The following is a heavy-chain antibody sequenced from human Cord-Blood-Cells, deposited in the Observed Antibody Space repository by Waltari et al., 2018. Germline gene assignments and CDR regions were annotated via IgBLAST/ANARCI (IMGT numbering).Heavy chain of an antibody. CDR2: INAGNGNT. Sequence: QVQLVQSGAEVKKPGASVKVSWKASGYTFTSYAMHWVRQAPGQRLEWMGWINAGNGNTKYSQKFQGRVTITRDTSASTAYMELSSLRSEDTAVYYCARARTSSWDDYWGQGTLVTVSS. D-gene: IGHD6-13*01. CDR1: GYTFTSYA. J-gene: IGHJ4*02. CDR3: ARARTSSWDDY. V-gene: IGHV1-3*01.